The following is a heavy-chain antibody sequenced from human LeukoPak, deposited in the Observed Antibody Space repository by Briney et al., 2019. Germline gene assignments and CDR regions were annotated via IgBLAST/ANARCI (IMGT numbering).Heavy chain of an antibody. V-gene: IGHV3-7*03. J-gene: IGHJ6*03. CDR3: ARDARYCSGGSCYVPTEYYYYMDV. D-gene: IGHD2-15*01. CDR1: GFSFSGYW. CDR2: INHDGSEK. Sequence: GGSLRLSCVASGFSFSGYWMTWVRQAPGKWLEWVANINHDGSEKYYLDSVKGRFTISRDNAKNSLYLQMNSLRAEDTALYHCARDARYCSGGSCYVPTEYYYYMDVWGKGTTVTISS.